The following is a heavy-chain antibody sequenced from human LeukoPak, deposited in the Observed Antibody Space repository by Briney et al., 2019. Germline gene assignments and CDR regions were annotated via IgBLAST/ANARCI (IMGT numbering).Heavy chain of an antibody. Sequence: ASVKVSCKASGYTFTSYGISWVRQAPGQGLGWMGWISAYNGNTNYAQKLQGRVTMTTDTSTSTAYMELRSLRSDDTAVYYCARGGGYYGSGSRISHQDYWGQGTLVTVSS. CDR1: GYTFTSYG. V-gene: IGHV1-18*01. CDR2: ISAYNGNT. D-gene: IGHD3-10*01. CDR3: ARGGGYYGSGSRISHQDY. J-gene: IGHJ4*02.